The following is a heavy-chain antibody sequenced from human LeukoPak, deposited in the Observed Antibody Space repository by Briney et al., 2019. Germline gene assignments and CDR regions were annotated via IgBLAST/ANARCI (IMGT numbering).Heavy chain of an antibody. Sequence: QAGGSLRLSCAASGFTVSNNYMSWVRQAPGKKLEWVSDIYSDGTTFYADSVKGRFTISRDNSKNTLYLQMNSLRAEDTAVYYCARGHLGYCSSTSCYAIDYWGQGTLVTVSS. J-gene: IGHJ4*02. D-gene: IGHD2-2*01. CDR2: IYSDGTT. CDR3: ARGHLGYCSSTSCYAIDY. CDR1: GFTVSNNY. V-gene: IGHV3-53*01.